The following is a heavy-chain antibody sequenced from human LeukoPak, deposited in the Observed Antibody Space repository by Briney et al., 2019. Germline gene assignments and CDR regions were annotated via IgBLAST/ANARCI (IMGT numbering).Heavy chain of an antibody. Sequence: ASVKVSCKASGYTFTSYGISWVRQATGQGLEWMGWMDPNSGNTGYAQKFQGRVTMTRNTSISTAYMELSSLTSEDTAVYYCAKSLPGIAAHWGEGTLVSVTS. V-gene: IGHV1-8*02. J-gene: IGHJ4*02. CDR1: GYTFTSYG. CDR3: AKSLPGIAAH. CDR2: MDPNSGNT. D-gene: IGHD6-6*01.